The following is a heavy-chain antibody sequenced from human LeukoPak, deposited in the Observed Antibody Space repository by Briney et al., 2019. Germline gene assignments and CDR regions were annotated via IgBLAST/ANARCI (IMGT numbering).Heavy chain of an antibody. CDR2: ISSSGSTI. J-gene: IGHJ5*02. Sequence: GGSLRLSCAASGFTFSSYEMNWVRQAPGKGLEWVSYISSSGSTIYYADSVKGRFTISRDNAKNSLYLQMNSLRAEDTAVYYCARDSSSTLNWFDPWGQGTLVTVSS. D-gene: IGHD6-6*01. V-gene: IGHV3-48*03. CDR3: ARDSSSTLNWFDP. CDR1: GFTFSSYE.